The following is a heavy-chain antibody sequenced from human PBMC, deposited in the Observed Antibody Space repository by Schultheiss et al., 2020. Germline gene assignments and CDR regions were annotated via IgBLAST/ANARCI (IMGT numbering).Heavy chain of an antibody. V-gene: IGHV3-72*01. CDR2: SRNKVNNYTP. CDR1: GFTFSSYS. D-gene: IGHD6-6*01. J-gene: IGHJ6*02. CDR3: TRGGSISSGYYYHMDV. Sequence: GGSLRLSCAASGFTFSSYSMNWVRQAPGKGLEWIGRSRNKVNNYTPEYVASVKGRFTISRDEPKRSMYLQMNSLQTEDTAVYYCTRGGSISSGYYYHMDVWGQGTTVTVSS.